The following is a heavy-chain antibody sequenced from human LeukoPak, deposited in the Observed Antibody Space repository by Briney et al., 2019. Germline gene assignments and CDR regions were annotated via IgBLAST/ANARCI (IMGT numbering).Heavy chain of an antibody. CDR3: ARVVQLWFGLGYYGMDV. CDR1: GGSFSGYY. V-gene: IGHV4-34*01. J-gene: IGHJ6*02. CDR2: INHSGST. Sequence: SETLSLTCAVYGGSFSGYYWSWIRQPPGKGLEWIGEINHSGSTNYNPSLKSRVTISVDTSKNQFSLKLSSVIAADTAVYYCARVVQLWFGLGYYGMDVWAKGPRSPSP. D-gene: IGHD5-18*01.